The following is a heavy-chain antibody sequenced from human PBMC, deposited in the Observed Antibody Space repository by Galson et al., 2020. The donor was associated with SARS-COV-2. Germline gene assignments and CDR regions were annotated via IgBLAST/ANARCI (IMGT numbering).Heavy chain of an antibody. D-gene: IGHD6-13*01. CDR1: GLTFSDYY. Sequence: GESLKISCAASGLTFSDYYMSWIRQAPGKGLEWVSYISSSGSTIYYADSVKGRFTISRDNAKNSLYLQMNSLRAEDTAVYYCARSVEKAAAVGYWGQGTLVTVSS. CDR2: ISSSGSTI. V-gene: IGHV3-11*04. J-gene: IGHJ4*02. CDR3: ARSVEKAAAVGY.